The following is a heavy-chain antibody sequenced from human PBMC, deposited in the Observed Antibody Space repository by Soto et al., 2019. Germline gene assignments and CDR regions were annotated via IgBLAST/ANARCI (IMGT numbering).Heavy chain of an antibody. V-gene: IGHV4-34*01. J-gene: IGHJ6*02. CDR3: ARGLRYSGMDV. CDR2: IDHSGST. Sequence: SETLSLTCAVHRGSFNAYSWTWIRQPPGKGLEWIGEIDHSGSTTYNPSLKSRIIMSVDTSKNQFSLNVSPMTAADTAVYYCARGLRYSGMDVWGQGTTVTVSS. CDR1: RGSFNAYS.